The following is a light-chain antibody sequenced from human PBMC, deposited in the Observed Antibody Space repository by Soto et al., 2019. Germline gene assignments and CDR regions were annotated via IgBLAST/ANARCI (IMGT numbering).Light chain of an antibody. J-gene: IGLJ1*01. V-gene: IGLV1-40*01. CDR2: GNS. Sequence: QSALAQPPSVSGAPGQRITISCTGGSXNLGAGYDVHWYQQLPGTAPKVLIYGNSNRPSGVPDRFSGSKSGTSAALAITGLQAEDEADYYCQSYDRSLSGSYVFGTGTKVTVL. CDR1: SXNLGAGYD. CDR3: QSYDRSLSGSYV.